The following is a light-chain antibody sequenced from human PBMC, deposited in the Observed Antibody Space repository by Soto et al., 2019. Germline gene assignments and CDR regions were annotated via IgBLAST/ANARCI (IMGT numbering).Light chain of an antibody. CDR3: QQRSDWPPIT. Sequence: EIVFTQSPATLSFSPGERATLSCRASQSVGDYLAWYQQKPGQAPRLLIYDASNRATGIPARFSGSGSGTDFTLTISSLEPEDFAVYFCQQRSDWPPITLGQGTRLEIK. CDR1: QSVGDY. V-gene: IGKV3-11*01. CDR2: DAS. J-gene: IGKJ5*01.